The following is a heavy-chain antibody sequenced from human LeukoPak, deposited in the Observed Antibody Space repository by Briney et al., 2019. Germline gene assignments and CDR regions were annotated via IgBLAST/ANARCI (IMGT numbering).Heavy chain of an antibody. CDR2: INSNSGGT. CDR1: GYTFTGYY. Sequence: ASVKVSCKASGYTFTGYYMHWVRQAPGQGLEWMGRINSNSGGTNYAQKFQGRVTMTRDTSISTAYMELSRLRSDDTAVYYCARVSGDFWSGYQFYDFDYWGQGTLVTVSS. CDR3: ARVSGDFWSGYQFYDFDY. D-gene: IGHD3-3*01. V-gene: IGHV1-2*06. J-gene: IGHJ4*02.